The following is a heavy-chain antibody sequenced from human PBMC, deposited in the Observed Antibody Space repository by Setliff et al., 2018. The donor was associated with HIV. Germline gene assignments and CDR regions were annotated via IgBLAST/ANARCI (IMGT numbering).Heavy chain of an antibody. CDR1: GFTFSNSW. CDR2: INTDGSSA. J-gene: IGHJ5*01. V-gene: IGHV3-74*03. D-gene: IGHD3-16*01. Sequence: HPGGSLRLSCAASGFTFSNSWMHWVRQAPGKGLVWVSRINTDGSSATYADSVKGRFTNSRDNAKNTLYLQMDSLRAEDTAVYYCARGGANPSWFDSWGQGTLVTAPQ. CDR3: ARGGANPSWFDS.